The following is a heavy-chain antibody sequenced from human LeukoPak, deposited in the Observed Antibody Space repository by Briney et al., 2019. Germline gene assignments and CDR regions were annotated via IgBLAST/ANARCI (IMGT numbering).Heavy chain of an antibody. CDR3: ARDGIAAAGREIYFDY. CDR2: ISYDGSNK. Sequence: GRSLRLSCAASGFTFSSYAMHWVRQAPGKGLEWVAVISYDGSNKYYADSMKGRFTISRDNAKNSLYLQMNSLRAEDTAVYYCARDGIAAAGREIYFDYWGQGTLVTVSS. D-gene: IGHD6-13*01. V-gene: IGHV3-30-3*01. CDR1: GFTFSSYA. J-gene: IGHJ4*02.